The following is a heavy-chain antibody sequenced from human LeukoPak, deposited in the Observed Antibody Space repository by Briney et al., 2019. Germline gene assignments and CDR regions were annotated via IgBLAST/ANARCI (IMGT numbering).Heavy chain of an antibody. CDR2: ISAYNGNT. J-gene: IGHJ4*02. D-gene: IGHD3-10*01. Sequence: ASVKVSCKTVRYTFTDKYIHWVRQAPGQGLEWMGWISAYNGNTNYAQKLQGRVTMTTDTSTSTAYMELRSLRSDDTAMYYCAKYILGESIDYWGQGTLVTVSS. V-gene: IGHV1-18*01. CDR1: RYTFTDKY. CDR3: AKYILGESIDY.